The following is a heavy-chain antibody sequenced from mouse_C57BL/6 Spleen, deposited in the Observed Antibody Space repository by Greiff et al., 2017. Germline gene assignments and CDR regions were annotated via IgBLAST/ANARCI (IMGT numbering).Heavy chain of an antibody. CDR1: GYTFTSYN. D-gene: IGHD1-1*01. V-gene: IGHV1-12*01. CDR2: IYPGNGVT. J-gene: IGHJ4*01. Sequence: QVQLQQSGAELVRPGASVKMSCKASGYTFTSYNMHWVKQTPRQGLEWIGAIYPGNGVTSYNQKFKGKATLTVDKSSSTAYMQLSSLTSEDSAVYFCARRLITTVVGAMDYWGQGTSVTVSS. CDR3: ARRLITTVVGAMDY.